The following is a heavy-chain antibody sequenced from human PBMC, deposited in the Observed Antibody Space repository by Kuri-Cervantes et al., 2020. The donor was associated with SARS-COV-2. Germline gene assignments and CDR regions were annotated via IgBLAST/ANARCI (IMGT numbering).Heavy chain of an antibody. CDR3: AVLTGESGPYYYYYGMDV. D-gene: IGHD7-27*01. J-gene: IGHJ6*02. Sequence: ASVKVSCKASGYTFTSYGISWVRQAPGQGLEWMGWISAYNGNTNYAQKLQGRVTMTTDTSTSTAYMELRSPRSDDTAVYYCAVLTGESGPYYYYYGMDVWGQGTTVTVSS. V-gene: IGHV1-18*01. CDR2: ISAYNGNT. CDR1: GYTFTSYG.